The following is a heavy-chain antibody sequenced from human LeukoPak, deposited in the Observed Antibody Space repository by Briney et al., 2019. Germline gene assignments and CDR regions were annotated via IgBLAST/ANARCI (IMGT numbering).Heavy chain of an antibody. J-gene: IGHJ3*02. CDR3: ARVYYDSSGYYFYAFDI. V-gene: IGHV3-48*03. D-gene: IGHD3-22*01. CDR1: GFTFSSYE. CDR2: ISSSGSTI. Sequence: PGGSLRLSCAASGFTFSSYEMNWVRQAPGKGLEWVSYISSSGSTIYYADSVKGRFTISRDNAKNSLYLQMNSLRAEDTAVYYCARVYYDSSGYYFYAFDIWGQGTMVTVSS.